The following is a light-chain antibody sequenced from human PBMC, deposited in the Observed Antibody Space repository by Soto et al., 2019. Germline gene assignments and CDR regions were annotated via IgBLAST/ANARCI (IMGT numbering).Light chain of an antibody. Sequence: EIVLTQSPGTLSLSPGERATLSCRASQSVSSSYLAWYQQKPGQAPRLLIYGTSKRATGIPDRFSGSGSGTDFTLTIRRPEAEDFAVYYCQQYDRSPWTFGQGTKVEIK. V-gene: IGKV3-20*01. CDR1: QSVSSSY. CDR2: GTS. CDR3: QQYDRSPWT. J-gene: IGKJ1*01.